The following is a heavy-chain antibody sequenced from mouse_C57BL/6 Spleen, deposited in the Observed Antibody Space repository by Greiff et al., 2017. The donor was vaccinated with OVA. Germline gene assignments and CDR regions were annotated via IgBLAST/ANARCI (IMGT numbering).Heavy chain of an antibody. CDR2: IFPGSGSP. V-gene: IGHV1-9*01. Sequence: VQLQQPGAELLKPGASVKLSCKAPGYTFTGYWIAWVKQRPGPGLEWIGEIFPGSGSPTYNEKFKGKATFTAATSANTAYMQLSGLTTEDSAIYDCARSTTEVGGDLGDGGQGTTVTVSS. D-gene: IGHD1-1*01. J-gene: IGHJ2*01. CDR3: ARSTTEVGGDLGD. CDR1: GYTFTGYW.